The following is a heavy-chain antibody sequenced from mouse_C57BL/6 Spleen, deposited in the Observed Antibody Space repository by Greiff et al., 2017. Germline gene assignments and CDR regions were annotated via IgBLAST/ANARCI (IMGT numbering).Heavy chain of an antibody. CDR2: IYPGSGST. CDR3: ARRGHYYGSSYDYFDY. Sequence: QVQLQQSGAELVKPGASVKMSCKASGYTFTSYWITWVKQRPGQGLEWIGDIYPGSGSTNYNEKFKSKATLTVDTSSSTAYMQLSSLTSEDSAVYYCARRGHYYGSSYDYFDYWGQGTTPPFSS. D-gene: IGHD1-1*01. J-gene: IGHJ2*01. CDR1: GYTFTSYW. V-gene: IGHV1-55*01.